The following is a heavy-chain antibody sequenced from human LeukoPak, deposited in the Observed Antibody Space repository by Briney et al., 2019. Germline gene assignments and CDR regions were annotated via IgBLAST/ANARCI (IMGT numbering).Heavy chain of an antibody. V-gene: IGHV3-21*01. CDR2: ISSSSSYI. J-gene: IGHJ4*02. D-gene: IGHD3-22*01. CDR1: GFTFSSYS. Sequence: GGSLRLSCAASGFTFSSYSMNWVRQAPGKGLEWVSSISSSSSYIYYADSVKGRFTISRDNAKNSLYLQMNSLRAEDTAVYYCAREGTTVTTRGYYDSSGYLAYWGQGTLVTVSS. CDR3: AREGTTVTTRGYYDSSGYLAY.